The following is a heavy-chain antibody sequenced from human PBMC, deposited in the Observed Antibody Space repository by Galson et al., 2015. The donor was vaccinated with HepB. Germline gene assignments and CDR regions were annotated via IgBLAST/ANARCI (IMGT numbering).Heavy chain of an antibody. CDR1: GFTFSSYV. Sequence: SLRLSCAASGFTFSSYVMHWVRQAPGKGPEWVAIMWPEGVNKDDAASVKGRFIISRDNSRNTLYLEMNSLKDEDTAVYYCARDDGFSVDFWGLGTLVIVSS. V-gene: IGHV3-33*01. D-gene: IGHD5-24*01. CDR3: ARDDGFSVDF. J-gene: IGHJ4*02. CDR2: MWPEGVNK.